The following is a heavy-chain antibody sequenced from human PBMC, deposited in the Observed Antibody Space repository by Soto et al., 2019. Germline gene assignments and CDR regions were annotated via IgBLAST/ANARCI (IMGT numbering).Heavy chain of an antibody. J-gene: IGHJ6*02. CDR1: GFTFRNYD. Sequence: EVQLVESGGGLVQPGGSLRLSCEASGFTFRNYDMHWVRQGTGKGLEWVSGISAAGDPDYVDSVEGRFTISRENAQNSFFLQMNSPRVGDTAVYYCARTDRDFYGMDVWGQGTTVIASS. CDR3: ARTDRDFYGMDV. CDR2: ISAAGDP. V-gene: IGHV3-13*05.